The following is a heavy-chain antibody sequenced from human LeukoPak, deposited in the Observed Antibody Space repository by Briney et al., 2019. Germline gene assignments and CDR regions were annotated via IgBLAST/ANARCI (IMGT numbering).Heavy chain of an antibody. CDR2: IVVGSGNT. CDR1: GFTFTSSA. V-gene: IGHV1-58*01. D-gene: IGHD2-2*02. Sequence: ASVKVSCKASGFTFTSSAVQWVRQARGQRLEWIGWIVVGSGNTNYAQKFQERVTITRDMSTSTAYMELSSLRSEDTAVYYCAAEVPQLLYVGLPNWFDPWGQGTLVTVSS. J-gene: IGHJ5*02. CDR3: AAEVPQLLYVGLPNWFDP.